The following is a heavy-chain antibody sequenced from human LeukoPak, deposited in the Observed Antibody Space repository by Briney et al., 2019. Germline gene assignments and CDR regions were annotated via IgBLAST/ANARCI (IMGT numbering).Heavy chain of an antibody. Sequence: QPGGSLRLSCAASGFTVSSNEMSWVRQAPGKGLEWVSSISGGSTYYADSRKGRFAISRDNSKNTLYLQMNSLRAEDTAVYYCARGCRYCSGGSQDSWGQGTLVTVSS. CDR1: GFTVSSNE. CDR3: ARGCRYCSGGSQDS. CDR2: ISGGST. D-gene: IGHD2-15*01. J-gene: IGHJ4*02. V-gene: IGHV3-38-3*01.